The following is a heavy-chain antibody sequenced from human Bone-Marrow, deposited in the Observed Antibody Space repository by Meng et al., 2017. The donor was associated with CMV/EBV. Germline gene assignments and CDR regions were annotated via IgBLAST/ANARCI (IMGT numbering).Heavy chain of an antibody. CDR1: GFTFSSYA. J-gene: IGHJ4*02. CDR3: ARDPDFSDSSGYYFDY. V-gene: IGHV3-30*04. D-gene: IGHD3-22*01. Sequence: GESLKISCAASGFTFSSYAMHWVRQAPGKGLERVAVVSYTGGYRYSADSVKGRFTISRDNSKSTLFLQMNSLRAENTAVYYCARDPDFSDSSGYYFDYWGQGTLVTVSS. CDR2: VSYTGGYR.